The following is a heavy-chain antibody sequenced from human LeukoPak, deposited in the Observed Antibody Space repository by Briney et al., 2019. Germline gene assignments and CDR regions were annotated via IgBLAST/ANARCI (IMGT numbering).Heavy chain of an antibody. D-gene: IGHD3-22*01. V-gene: IGHV4-39*07. Sequence: SETLSLTCSVFADSITSSSYYWAWIRQSPEKGLEWIGSIYYTGGTYYSPSLKSRVTISVDTSKNQFSLKLSSVTAADTAVYYCARGEGYYYPYYFDYWGQGTLVTVSS. J-gene: IGHJ4*02. CDR2: IYYTGGT. CDR1: ADSITSSSYY. CDR3: ARGEGYYYPYYFDY.